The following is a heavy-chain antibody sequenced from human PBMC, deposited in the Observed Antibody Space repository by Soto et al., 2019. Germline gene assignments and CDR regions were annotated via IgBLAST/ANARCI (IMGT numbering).Heavy chain of an antibody. Sequence: GGSLRLSCVASGFSFGTYAMTWVRQAPGKGLEWVSAISGSVGSTYYADSVKGRFTISRDNSKNTLYLQMNSLRAEDTAVYYCAKDSSSGWSPTNYFDYWGQGTLVTVSS. CDR1: GFSFGTYA. J-gene: IGHJ4*02. CDR2: ISGSVGST. V-gene: IGHV3-23*01. D-gene: IGHD6-19*01. CDR3: AKDSSSGWSPTNYFDY.